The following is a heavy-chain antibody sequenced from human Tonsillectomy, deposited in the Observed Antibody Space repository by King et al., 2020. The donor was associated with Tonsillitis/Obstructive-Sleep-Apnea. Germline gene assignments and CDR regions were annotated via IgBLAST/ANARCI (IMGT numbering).Heavy chain of an antibody. J-gene: IGHJ4*02. Sequence: VQLVESGGGLVQPGGSLRLSCEASGFTFSNYEMNWVRQAPGKGLEWVSYISSSGSTIYYADSVKGRFTISRDNARSSVYLQMNSLRADDTAVYYCARDVSGVGATPDYWGQGTLVTVSS. CDR1: GFTFSNYE. CDR3: ARDVSGVGATPDY. V-gene: IGHV3-48*03. D-gene: IGHD1-26*01. CDR2: ISSSGSTI.